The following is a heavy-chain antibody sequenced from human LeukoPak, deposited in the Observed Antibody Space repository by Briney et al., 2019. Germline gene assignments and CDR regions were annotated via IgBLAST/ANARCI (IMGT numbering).Heavy chain of an antibody. V-gene: IGHV4-34*01. CDR3: ARGAVEIAVAGRPHWFDA. CDR2: INDGGSI. CDR1: GGSFSGYY. D-gene: IGHD6-19*01. Sequence: SETLSLTCAVYGGSFSGYYWSWIRHPPGKGLEWIGEINDGGSISDSPSIKSRVTISVDTSTNPCSLKMSSVTAAVTAIYSCARGAVEIAVAGRPHWFDAWGQGTLVTVSS. J-gene: IGHJ5*02.